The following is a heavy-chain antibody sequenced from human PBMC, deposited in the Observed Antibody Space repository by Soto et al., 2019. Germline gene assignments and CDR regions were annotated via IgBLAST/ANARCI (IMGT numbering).Heavy chain of an antibody. D-gene: IGHD3-3*01. Sequence: SVEVSCKASGGSFSSYAISWVRLASGQWLEWMGGIIPIFGTANYAQKFQGRVTITAYESTSTAYMELSSLRSEVTAVYYCARVSPGTTTFDPWGQGTLVTVPQ. CDR2: IIPIFGTA. CDR3: ARVSPGTTTFDP. V-gene: IGHV1-69*13. CDR1: GGSFSSYA. J-gene: IGHJ5*02.